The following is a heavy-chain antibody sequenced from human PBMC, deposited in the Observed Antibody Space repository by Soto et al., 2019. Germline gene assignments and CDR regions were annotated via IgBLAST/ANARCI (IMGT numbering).Heavy chain of an antibody. V-gene: IGHV3-66*01. CDR1: GFTVTSSY. CDR3: AREASGSGWWSQGSFES. CDR2: IYSSGST. J-gene: IGHJ5*01. Sequence: EVQLMESGGGLVQPGGSLRLSCAASGFTVTSSYISWVRQAPGKRLEWVSTIYSSGSTYYADSVRGRFIISRDISENTVDLQMNSLTVEDTAVYYCAREASGSGWWSQGSFESWGQGTLVTVSS. D-gene: IGHD6-19*01.